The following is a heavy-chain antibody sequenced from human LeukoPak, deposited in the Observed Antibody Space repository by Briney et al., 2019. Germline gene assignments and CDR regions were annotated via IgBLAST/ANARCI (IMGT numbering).Heavy chain of an antibody. CDR1: GDSVSSNSAA. V-gene: IGHV6-1*01. D-gene: IGHD3-16*01. CDR3: ARVRRSRLAELDY. J-gene: IGHJ4*02. CDR2: TYYRSKWYN. Sequence: SQTLSLTCAISGDSVSSNSAAWNWIRQSPSRGLEWLGRTYYRSKWYNDYAVSVKSRITINPDTSKNQFSLKLRSVTATDTAVYYCARVRRSRLAELDYWGQGTLVTVSS.